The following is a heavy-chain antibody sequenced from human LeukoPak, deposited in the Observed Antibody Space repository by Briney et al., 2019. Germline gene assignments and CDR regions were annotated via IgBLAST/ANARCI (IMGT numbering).Heavy chain of an antibody. CDR2: MYYSGRT. Sequence: SETLSLTCTVSGGSISSYYWSWIRQPPGKGLEWIGYMYYSGRTNYNPSLKSRVTISVDTSKNQFSLKLTSVTAADTAVYYCATHKWELEGFDYWGQGTLVTVSS. D-gene: IGHD1-26*01. CDR1: GGSISSYY. J-gene: IGHJ4*02. CDR3: ATHKWELEGFDY. V-gene: IGHV4-59*08.